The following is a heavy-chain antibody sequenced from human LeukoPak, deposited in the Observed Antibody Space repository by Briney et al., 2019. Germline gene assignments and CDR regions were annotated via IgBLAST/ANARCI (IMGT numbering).Heavy chain of an antibody. CDR1: GFTVSSNY. D-gene: IGHD2-2*01. Sequence: GGSLRLSCAASGFTVSSNYMSWVRQAPGKGLEWVSVIYSGGSTYYAGSVKGRFTISRDDSKNTLYLQMNSLRAEDTALYYCARGGSVVPAARPGYYYYMDVWGKGTTVTVSS. CDR3: ARGGSVVPAARPGYYYYMDV. J-gene: IGHJ6*03. V-gene: IGHV3-53*01. CDR2: IYSGGST.